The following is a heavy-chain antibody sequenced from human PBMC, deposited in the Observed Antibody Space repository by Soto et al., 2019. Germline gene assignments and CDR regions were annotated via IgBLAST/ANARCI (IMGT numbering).Heavy chain of an antibody. Sequence: QVQLVESGGGVVQPGRSLRLSCAASGFTFSSYGMHWVRQAPGKRLEWVAVIWYDGSNKYYADSVKGRFTISRDNSKNTLYLQMNSLRAEDTAVYYCARDQGSSWYHFHQGDAFDIWGQGTMVTVSS. D-gene: IGHD6-13*01. J-gene: IGHJ3*02. CDR1: GFTFSSYG. V-gene: IGHV3-33*01. CDR2: IWYDGSNK. CDR3: ARDQGSSWYHFHQGDAFDI.